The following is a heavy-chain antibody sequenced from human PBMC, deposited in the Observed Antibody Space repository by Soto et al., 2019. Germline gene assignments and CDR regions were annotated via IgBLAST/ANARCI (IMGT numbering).Heavy chain of an antibody. D-gene: IGHD3-10*01. CDR1: GYTFTRYG. V-gene: IGHV1-18*01. Sequence: ASVKVSCKASGYTFTRYGISWVRQAPGQGLEWMGWISAYNGNTNYAQKLQGRVTMTTDTSTSTAYMELNSLRVEDTAVYYCARRLTGGHLDYWGQGTLVTVSS. CDR2: ISAYNGNT. CDR3: ARRLTGGHLDY. J-gene: IGHJ4*02.